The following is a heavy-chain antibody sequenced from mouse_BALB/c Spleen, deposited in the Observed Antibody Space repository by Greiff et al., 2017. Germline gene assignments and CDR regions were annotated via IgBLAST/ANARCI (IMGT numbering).Heavy chain of an antibody. J-gene: IGHJ2*01. CDR1: GFTFSDYG. V-gene: IGHV5-15*02. D-gene: IGHD1-2*01. CDR2: ISNLAYSI. CDR3: ARVVHYYGCYYFDY. Sequence: EVMLVESGGGLVQPGGSRKLSCAASGFTFSDYGMAWVRQAPGKGPEWVAFISNLAYSIYYADTVTGRFTISRENAKNTLYLEMSSLSSEDTAMYYCARVVHYYGCYYFDYWGQGTTLTVSS.